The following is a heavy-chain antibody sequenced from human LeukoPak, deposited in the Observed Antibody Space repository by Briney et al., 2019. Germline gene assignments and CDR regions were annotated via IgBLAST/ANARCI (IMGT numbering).Heavy chain of an antibody. Sequence: ASVKVSCKASGYTFTSYDINWVRQATGQGLEWMGWVNPNSGNTGYAQKFQGRVTITRNTSISTAYMELSSLRSEDTAVYYCARLSEHGTFDIWGQGTMVTVSS. D-gene: IGHD1/OR15-1a*01. V-gene: IGHV1-8*03. CDR1: GYTFTSYD. CDR2: VNPNSGNT. CDR3: ARLSEHGTFDI. J-gene: IGHJ3*02.